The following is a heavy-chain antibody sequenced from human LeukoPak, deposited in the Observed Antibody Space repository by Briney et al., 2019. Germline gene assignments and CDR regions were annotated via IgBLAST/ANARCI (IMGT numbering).Heavy chain of an antibody. J-gene: IGHJ6*03. D-gene: IGHD6-13*01. CDR1: GGSVTSTPYY. CDR3: ARVSYSSSWWDDLYYYYYMDV. V-gene: IGHV4-39*07. CDR2: IYYSGST. Sequence: SETLSLTCTVSGGSVTSTPYYWGWIRQPPEKGLEWIGSIYYSGSTYYNPSLKSRVSISVDTSKNQVSLKLISVTAADTAVYYCARVSYSSSWWDDLYYYYYMDVWGKGTTVTVSS.